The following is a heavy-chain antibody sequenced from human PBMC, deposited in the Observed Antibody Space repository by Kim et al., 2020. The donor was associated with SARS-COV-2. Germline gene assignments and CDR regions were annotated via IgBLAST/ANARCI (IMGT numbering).Heavy chain of an antibody. Sequence: SETRYLTCAVYGGSFSGYYWSWIRQPPGKGLEWIGEINHSGSTNYNPSLKSRVTISVDTSKNQFSLKLSSVTAADTAVYYCARGRYGEITIFGVVPGHYYMDVWGKGTTVTVSS. CDR2: INHSGST. J-gene: IGHJ6*03. D-gene: IGHD3-3*01. CDR1: GGSFSGYY. CDR3: ARGRYGEITIFGVVPGHYYMDV. V-gene: IGHV4-34*01.